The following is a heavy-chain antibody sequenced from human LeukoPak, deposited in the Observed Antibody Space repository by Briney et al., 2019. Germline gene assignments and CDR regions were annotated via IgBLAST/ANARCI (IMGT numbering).Heavy chain of an antibody. D-gene: IGHD3-22*01. J-gene: IGHJ4*02. V-gene: IGHV3-23*01. CDR1: GFTFSNAW. CDR2: SRGSGGNT. Sequence: GGSLRLSCAASGFTFSNAWMSWVRQAPGKGLEWVSASRGSGGNTYYADSVKGRFTISRDNSKNTLYLQMDSLRAEDTAVYHCAKGGDYYDSSGYYRYWGQGTLVTVSS. CDR3: AKGGDYYDSSGYYRY.